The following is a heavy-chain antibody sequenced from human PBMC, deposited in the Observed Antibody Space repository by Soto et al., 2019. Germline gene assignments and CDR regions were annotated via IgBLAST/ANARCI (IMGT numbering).Heavy chain of an antibody. J-gene: IGHJ6*02. CDR3: ARDGEANVLLWFGELLYGMDV. Sequence: GGSLRLSCAASGFTFTNYGMHWVRQAPGKGLEWVAAISYDGSNLYYADSVKGRFTISRDNSKNTLYLQMNSLRAEDTAVYYCARDGEANVLLWFGELLYGMDVWGQGTTVTVSS. CDR1: GFTFTNYG. V-gene: IGHV3-30*03. CDR2: ISYDGSNL. D-gene: IGHD3-10*01.